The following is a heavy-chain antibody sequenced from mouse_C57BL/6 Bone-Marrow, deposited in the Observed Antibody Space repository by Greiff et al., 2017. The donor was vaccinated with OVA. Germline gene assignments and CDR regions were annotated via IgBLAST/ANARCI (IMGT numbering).Heavy chain of an antibody. Sequence: EVKLQESGAELVRPGASVKLSCTASGFNIKDDYTHWVKQRPEQGLEWIGWIDPENGDTEYASKFQGKATITADTSSNTAYLQLSSLTSEDTAVYYCTNGNWYFDVWGTGTTVTVSS. J-gene: IGHJ1*03. V-gene: IGHV14-4*01. CDR2: IDPENGDT. CDR1: GFNIKDDY. CDR3: TNGNWYFDV. D-gene: IGHD2-1*01.